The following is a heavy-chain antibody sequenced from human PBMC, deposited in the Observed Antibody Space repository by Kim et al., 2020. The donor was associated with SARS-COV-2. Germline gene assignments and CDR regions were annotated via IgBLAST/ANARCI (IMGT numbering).Heavy chain of an antibody. CDR1: GFTFNIYV. V-gene: IGHV3-23*01. Sequence: GGSLRLSCGASGFTFNIYVMSWVRQAPGKGLELVSSITGSGSTSYYAGSVKDRFTMSRDNSKKTLYLQMDSLRAEDTAVYYCASRKVISYYFYYGMDVWGQGPAVTVSS. CDR2: ITGSGSTS. D-gene: IGHD3-16*02. CDR3: ASRKVISYYFYYGMDV. J-gene: IGHJ6*02.